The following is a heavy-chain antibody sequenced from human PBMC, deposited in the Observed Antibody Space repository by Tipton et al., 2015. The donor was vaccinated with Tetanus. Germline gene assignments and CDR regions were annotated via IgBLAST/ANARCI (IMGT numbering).Heavy chain of an antibody. J-gene: IGHJ4*02. Sequence: SLRLSCAASGFYFPVYAVSWVRQVTGKGLEWVSSISGSGDRTYYSDSVEGRFTISRDNSANRLFLQMNSLKADDTAVYYCARAFCNYNCHGGYFDYWGQGTLVTVSS. D-gene: IGHD2/OR15-2a*01. V-gene: IGHV3-23*01. CDR3: ARAFCNYNCHGGYFDY. CDR1: GFYFPVYA. CDR2: ISGSGDRT.